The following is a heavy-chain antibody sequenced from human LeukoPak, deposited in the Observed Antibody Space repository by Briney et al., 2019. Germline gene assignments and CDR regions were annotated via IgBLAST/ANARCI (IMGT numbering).Heavy chain of an antibody. CDR1: GFTFSSYS. V-gene: IGHV3-21*01. CDR3: AREDIVVVPADDAFDI. D-gene: IGHD2-2*01. J-gene: IGHJ3*02. CDR2: ISSSSSYI. Sequence: PGGSLRLSCAASGFTFSSYSMNWVRQAPGKGLEWVSSISSSSSYIYYADSVKGRFTISRDNAKNSLYLQMNSLRAEDTAVYYCAREDIVVVPADDAFDIWGQGTMVTVSS.